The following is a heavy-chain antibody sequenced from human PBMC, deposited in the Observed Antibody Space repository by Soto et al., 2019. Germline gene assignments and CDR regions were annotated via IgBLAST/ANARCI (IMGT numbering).Heavy chain of an antibody. CDR3: ARGRPTVDY. Sequence: SETLSLTCAVYGGSFSGYYWSWIRQPPGKGLEWIGEINHSGSTNYNPSLKSRVTISVDTSKNQFSLKLSSVTAADTAVYYRARGRPTVDYWGQGTLVTVSS. CDR2: INHSGST. CDR1: GGSFSGYY. V-gene: IGHV4-34*01. J-gene: IGHJ4*02. D-gene: IGHD4-17*01.